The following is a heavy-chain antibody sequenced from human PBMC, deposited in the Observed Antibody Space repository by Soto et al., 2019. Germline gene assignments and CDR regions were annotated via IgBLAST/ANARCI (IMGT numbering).Heavy chain of an antibody. V-gene: IGHV4-34*01. J-gene: IGHJ4*02. Sequence: QVQLQQWGAGLLKPSETLSLTCTVYGGSFSRYHWNWIHQAPGKGLEWIGEIHHNGGTNYSPSLEGRATISVDTSKNEFSLKLRSVTAADTAVYYCARGYGEEWPTSDFWGQGTLVTVS. D-gene: IGHD3-10*01. CDR1: GGSFSRYH. CDR3: ARGYGEEWPTSDF. CDR2: IHHNGGT.